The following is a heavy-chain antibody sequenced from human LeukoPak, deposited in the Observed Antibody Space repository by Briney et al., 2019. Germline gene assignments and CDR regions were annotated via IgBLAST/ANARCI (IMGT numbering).Heavy chain of an antibody. CDR3: ARKGIGSSRYQNMDV. Sequence: GKSLRLSCAASGFTFSSYAMSWVRQAPGKGPEWVSTISIDGGRTYYADSVKGRFTVSRDTSKNTLYLQMNSLRAEDTAVYYCARKGIGSSRYQNMDVWGKGTTVTVSS. CDR2: ISIDGGRT. J-gene: IGHJ6*03. D-gene: IGHD6-25*01. V-gene: IGHV3-23*01. CDR1: GFTFSSYA.